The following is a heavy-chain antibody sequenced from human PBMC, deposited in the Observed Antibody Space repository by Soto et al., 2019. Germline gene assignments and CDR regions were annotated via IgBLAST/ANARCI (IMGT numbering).Heavy chain of an antibody. CDR3: AAARYPAVAGPQINDY. CDR1: GFTFTSSA. V-gene: IGHV1-58*01. CDR2: IVVGSGNT. D-gene: IGHD6-19*01. J-gene: IGHJ4*02. Sequence: QMPLVQSGPEVKKPGTSVKVSCKASGFTFTSSAVQWVRQARGQRLEWIGWIVVGSGNTNYAQKFQERVTITRDMSTSTAYMELSSLRSEDTAVYYCAAARYPAVAGPQINDYWGQGTLVTVSS.